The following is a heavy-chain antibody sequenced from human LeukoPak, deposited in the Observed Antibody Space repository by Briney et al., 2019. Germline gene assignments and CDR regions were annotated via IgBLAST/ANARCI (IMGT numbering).Heavy chain of an antibody. CDR1: GFTSSSYW. CDR2: IKQDGSEK. D-gene: IGHD4-11*01. V-gene: IGHV3-7*01. CDR3: ARARKTKQTNSNYDY. Sequence: GGSLRLSCAASGFTSSSYWMSWVRQAPGKGLEWVANIKQDGSEKYYVDSVKGRFTISRDNAKNSLYLQMNSLRAEDTAVYYCARARKTKQTNSNYDYWGQGTLVTVSS. J-gene: IGHJ4*02.